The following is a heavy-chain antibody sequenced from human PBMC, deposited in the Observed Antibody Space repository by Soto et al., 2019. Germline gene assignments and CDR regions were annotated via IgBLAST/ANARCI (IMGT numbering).Heavy chain of an antibody. CDR3: ARRGVSGPVDY. CDR1: GGSISSSNW. V-gene: IGHV4-4*02. Sequence: PSETLSLTCAVSGGSISSSNWWSWVRQPPGKGLEWIGEIYHSGNTNYNPSLKSRVTISVDMSKNNFSLKLSSVTAADTAVYYCARRGVSGPVDYWGQGTLVTVSS. J-gene: IGHJ4*02. CDR2: IYHSGNT. D-gene: IGHD3-10*01.